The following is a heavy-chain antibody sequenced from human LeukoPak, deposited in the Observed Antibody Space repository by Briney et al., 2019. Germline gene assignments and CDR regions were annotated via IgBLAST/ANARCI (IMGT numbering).Heavy chain of an antibody. CDR1: GFTVSSNY. J-gene: IGHJ4*02. CDR2: IYSGGST. D-gene: IGHD3-22*01. Sequence: PGGSLRLSCAASGFTVSSNYMSWVRQAPGKGLEWVSVIYSGGSTYYADSVKGRFTISRGNSKNTLYLQMNSLRAEDTAVYYCARDPSGYYSTWGQGTLVTVSS. CDR3: ARDPSGYYST. V-gene: IGHV3-53*01.